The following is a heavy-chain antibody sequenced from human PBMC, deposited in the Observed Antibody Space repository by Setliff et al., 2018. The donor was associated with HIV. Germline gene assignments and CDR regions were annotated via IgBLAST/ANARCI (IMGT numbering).Heavy chain of an antibody. J-gene: IGHJ5*01. Sequence: ASVKVSCKSSGYTFTGYYIHCLRQAPGQGLQWMGRINPKTGDTDYAQNFQGRVTLTTDTSINTAYMELHRLTSDDPAVYFCARGRVRAAAVTGLDWFDFWGQGSLVTVSS. CDR3: ARGRVRAAAVTGLDWFDF. CDR1: GYTFTGYY. D-gene: IGHD6-13*01. V-gene: IGHV1-2*06. CDR2: INPKTGDT.